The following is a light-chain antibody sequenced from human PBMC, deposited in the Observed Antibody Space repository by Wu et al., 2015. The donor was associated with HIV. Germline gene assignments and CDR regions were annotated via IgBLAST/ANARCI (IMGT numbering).Light chain of an antibody. Sequence: XCRASQTIINYLAWYQQKPGQAPRLLIYDASNRATGIPARFSGSGSGTDFTLTISSLEPEDFAVYYCQQRRYWPLYTFGQGTKLEIK. V-gene: IGKV3-11*01. J-gene: IGKJ2*01. CDR1: QTIINY. CDR3: QQRRYWPLYT. CDR2: DAS.